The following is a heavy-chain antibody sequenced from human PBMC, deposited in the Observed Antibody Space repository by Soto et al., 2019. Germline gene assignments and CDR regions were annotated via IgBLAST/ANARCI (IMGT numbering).Heavy chain of an antibody. J-gene: IGHJ4*02. CDR3: TRERAVAGFDY. V-gene: IGHV1-8*01. Sequence: QVQLVQSGAEVKKPGASVKVSCKASGYTFTSYDINWVRQATGQGLEWMGWMNPNSGNTGYAQKFQGRVTMTRNTSISTAYMELSSLRSEETAVNYCTRERAVAGFDYGGQGNVVSVPS. D-gene: IGHD6-19*01. CDR2: MNPNSGNT. CDR1: GYTFTSYD.